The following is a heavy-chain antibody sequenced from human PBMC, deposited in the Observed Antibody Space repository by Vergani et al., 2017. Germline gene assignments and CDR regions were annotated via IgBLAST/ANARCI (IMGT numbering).Heavy chain of an antibody. CDR2: INPSGGST. Sequence: QVQLVQSGAEVKKPGASVKVSCKASGYTFTSYYMHWVRQAPGQGLEWMGIINPSGGSTSYAQKFQGRVTMTRDTSTSTVYMELSSLRSEDTAVYYCARDRLLDYGSGSVGYYYGMDVWGQGTTVTVSS. V-gene: IGHV1-46*01. D-gene: IGHD3-10*01. CDR3: ARDRLLDYGSGSVGYYYGMDV. J-gene: IGHJ6*02. CDR1: GYTFTSYY.